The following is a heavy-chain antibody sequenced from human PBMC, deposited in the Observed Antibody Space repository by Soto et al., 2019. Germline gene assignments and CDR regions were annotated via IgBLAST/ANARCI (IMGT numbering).Heavy chain of an antibody. CDR1: GFIFDDYA. CDR2: ISWNSVSI. D-gene: IGHD5-18*01. J-gene: IGHJ4*02. CDR3: AKGYSYGLTYSFDY. V-gene: IGHV3-9*01. Sequence: EVQLVESGGGLVQPGRSLRLSCAASGFIFDDYAMHWVRQAPGKGLEWVSGISWNSVSIGYAGSVKGRFTISRDTAKNSLYLQMNILPAEDTALYYCAKGYSYGLTYSFDYCGQGTLVTVSS.